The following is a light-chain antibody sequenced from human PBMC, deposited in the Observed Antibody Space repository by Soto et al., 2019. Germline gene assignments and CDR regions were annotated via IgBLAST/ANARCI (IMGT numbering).Light chain of an antibody. CDR1: QSIGSW. CDR2: KTS. J-gene: IGKJ1*01. V-gene: IGKV1-5*03. Sequence: IWMTQSPSTLSASVGDRVTITCRASQSIGSWLAWYQQKPGKAPKLLIYKTSILENGVPSRFSGSGSGTEFTLSISSLQPDDFATYYCHQYNSYWTFGQGTKVDIK. CDR3: HQYNSYWT.